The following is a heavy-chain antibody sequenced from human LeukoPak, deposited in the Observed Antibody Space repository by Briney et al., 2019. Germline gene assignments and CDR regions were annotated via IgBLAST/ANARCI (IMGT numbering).Heavy chain of an antibody. CDR3: AGKYYCDSRGYFYVDY. CDR2: IYYSGSS. CDR1: GASISSSSHY. V-gene: IGHV4-39*07. J-gene: IGHJ4*02. Sequence: SETLSLTCTVSGASISSSSHYWGWIRQPPGKGLEWIASIYYSGSSYYNPSLQSRVTMSLDTSKNQFSLKLSSVTAADTAVYYCAGKYYCDSRGYFYVDYWGQGTLVTVSS. D-gene: IGHD3-22*01.